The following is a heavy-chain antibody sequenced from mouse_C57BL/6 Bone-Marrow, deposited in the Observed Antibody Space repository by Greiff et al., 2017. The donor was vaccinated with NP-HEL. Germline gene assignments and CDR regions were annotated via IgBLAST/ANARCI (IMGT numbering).Heavy chain of an antibody. CDR1: GYTFTSYG. Sequence: QVQLQQSGAELARPGASVKLSCKASGYTFTSYGISWVKQRTGQGLEWIGEIYPRSGNTYYNEKFKGKATLTADKSSSTAYMELRSLTSEDSAVYFCARSGSNYWYFDVWGTGTTVTVSS. CDR2: IYPRSGNT. V-gene: IGHV1-81*01. J-gene: IGHJ1*03. CDR3: ARSGSNYWYFDV. D-gene: IGHD2-5*01.